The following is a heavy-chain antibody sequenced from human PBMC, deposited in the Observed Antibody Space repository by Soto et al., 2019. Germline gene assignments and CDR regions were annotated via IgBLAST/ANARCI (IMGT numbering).Heavy chain of an antibody. Sequence: QVQLVQSGAEVKKPGASVKVSCKVSGYTFTGNYMHWMRQAPGQGHEWMGWINPRNGDTDYAQKFKGRVTITRDTSIRTAYKDQSRLTSDDTAIYFCVRGGGVDVVTPTRIVFDYWGQGTLLTVSS. V-gene: IGHV1-2*02. J-gene: IGHJ4*02. CDR2: INPRNGDT. CDR1: GYTFTGNY. CDR3: VRGGGVDVVTPTRIVFDY. D-gene: IGHD2-21*02.